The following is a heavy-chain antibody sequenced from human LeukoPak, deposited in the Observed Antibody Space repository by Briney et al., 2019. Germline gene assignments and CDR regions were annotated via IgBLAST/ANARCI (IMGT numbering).Heavy chain of an antibody. CDR1: GYTFTSYY. Sequence: ASVKVSCKASGYTFTSYYMHWVRQAPGQGLEWMGRNIPILDKANYAQKFQTRVTLTADKSTSTAYMELSSLRSEDTAVYYCATGNTAMVFFDSWGQGTLVTVSS. D-gene: IGHD5-18*01. V-gene: IGHV1-69*04. CDR2: NIPILDKA. CDR3: ATGNTAMVFFDS. J-gene: IGHJ4*02.